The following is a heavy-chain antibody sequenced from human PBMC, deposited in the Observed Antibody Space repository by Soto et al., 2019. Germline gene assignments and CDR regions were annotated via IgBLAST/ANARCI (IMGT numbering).Heavy chain of an antibody. CDR2: IDSYSGGA. CDR1: GYTFTDSH. V-gene: IGHV1-2*02. Sequence: QVKLEQSAADVRKPGASMKVSCQASGYTFTDSHIHWVRQAPGHGLQWMGWIDSYSGGAEYSQLFQGGAPLTRDTSTQTVFLGLSGLTSDDTAVYFCARDPTSTFSESYFDLWGKGPLVTVSS. CDR3: ARDPTSTFSESYFDL. D-gene: IGHD1-26*01. J-gene: IGHJ4*02.